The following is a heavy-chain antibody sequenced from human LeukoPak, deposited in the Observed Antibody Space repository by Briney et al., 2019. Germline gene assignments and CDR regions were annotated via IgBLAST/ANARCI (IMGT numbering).Heavy chain of an antibody. Sequence: GESLRLSCAASGFTFSSYGMHWVRQAPGKGLEWVAVISYDGSNKYYADSVKGRFTISRDNSKNTLYLQMNSLRAEDTAVYYCAKDLGEFEGGFYLGSWGQGTLVTVSS. J-gene: IGHJ4*02. V-gene: IGHV3-30*18. CDR3: AKDLGEFEGGFYLGS. CDR2: ISYDGSNK. CDR1: GFTFSSYG. D-gene: IGHD2/OR15-2a*01.